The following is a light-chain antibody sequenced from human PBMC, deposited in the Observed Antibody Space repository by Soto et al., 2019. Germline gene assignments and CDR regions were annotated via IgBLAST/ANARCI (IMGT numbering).Light chain of an antibody. CDR1: NSNIESNT. Sequence: QYVLTQPPSASGTPGQRVTISCSGSNSNIESNTVNWYQQLPGTAPKLLIFNTNQRPSGVPDRFSGSKSGTSASLAISGLHSEDEADYYCAAWDDSLNAWVFGGGTKLTVL. V-gene: IGLV1-44*01. J-gene: IGLJ3*02. CDR2: NTN. CDR3: AAWDDSLNAWV.